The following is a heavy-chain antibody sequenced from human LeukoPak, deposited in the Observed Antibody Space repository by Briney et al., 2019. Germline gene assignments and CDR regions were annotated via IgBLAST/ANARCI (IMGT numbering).Heavy chain of an antibody. Sequence: SETLSLTCTVSGDSIRSLYWSWIRQPPGKGLEWIGYIHDRRATKYNPSLKSRVTISADTSKNQFSLRLGSVTAADTAIYYCAQQRGEVLEYWGQGALVSVSS. CDR3: AQQRGEVLEY. CDR1: GDSIRSLY. J-gene: IGHJ4*02. V-gene: IGHV4-59*01. D-gene: IGHD3-10*01. CDR2: IHDRRAT.